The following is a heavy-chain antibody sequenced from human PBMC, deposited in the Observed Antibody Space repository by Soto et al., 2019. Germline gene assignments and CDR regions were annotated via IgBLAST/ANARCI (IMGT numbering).Heavy chain of an antibody. D-gene: IGHD5-12*01. Sequence: QVQLVQSGAEVKKPGASVKVSCKASVYTFTSYAMHWVRQAPGQRLEWMGWINAGNGNTKYSQKFQGRVTITKNTSATTAYMELSSLRSEDMAVYYCARGPLRNWFDPWGQGTLVTVSS. J-gene: IGHJ5*02. CDR2: INAGNGNT. CDR3: ARGPLRNWFDP. V-gene: IGHV1-3*01. CDR1: VYTFTSYA.